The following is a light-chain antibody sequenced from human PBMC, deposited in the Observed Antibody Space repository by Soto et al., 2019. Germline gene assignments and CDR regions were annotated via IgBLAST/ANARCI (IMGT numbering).Light chain of an antibody. V-gene: IGLV2-11*01. CDR3: CSYAGSYTYV. CDR1: SSDVGGYNY. CDR2: DVS. J-gene: IGLJ1*01. Sequence: QSTLAQPRSVSGSPGQSVTISCTGTSSDVGGYNYVSWYQQHPGKAPKLMIYDVSKRPSGVPDRFSGSKSGNTASLTISGLQAEDEADYYCCSYAGSYTYVFGTGTNVTLL.